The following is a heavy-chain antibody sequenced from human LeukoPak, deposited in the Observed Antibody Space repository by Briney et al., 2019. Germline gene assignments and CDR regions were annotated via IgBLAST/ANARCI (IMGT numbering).Heavy chain of an antibody. J-gene: IGHJ3*02. CDR1: GGSISSGSYY. V-gene: IGHV4-61*02. Sequence: SETLSLTCTVSGGSISSGSYYWSWIRQPAGKGLEWIGRIYTSGSTSYNPSLKSRVTISVDTSKNQFSLKLSSVTAADTAVYYCARDLGGSSGWYGDTFDIWGQGTMVTVSS. CDR3: ARDLGGSSGWYGDTFDI. D-gene: IGHD6-19*01. CDR2: IYTSGST.